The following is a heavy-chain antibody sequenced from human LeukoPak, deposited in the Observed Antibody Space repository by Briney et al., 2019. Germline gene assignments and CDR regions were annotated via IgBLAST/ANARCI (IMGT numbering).Heavy chain of an antibody. CDR1: GFTFRNAW. CDR2: IKSKTDDGTT. CDR3: VAGYYYDSSGYYYWSY. D-gene: IGHD3-22*01. J-gene: IGHJ4*02. Sequence: GGSLRLSRAASGFTFRNAWMSWVRQAPGMGLEWVGRIKSKTDDGTTDYAAPVKGRFTISRDDSKNTLFLQMNSLKTGDTAVYYCVAGYYYDSSGYYYWSYWGQGTLVTVSS. V-gene: IGHV3-15*01.